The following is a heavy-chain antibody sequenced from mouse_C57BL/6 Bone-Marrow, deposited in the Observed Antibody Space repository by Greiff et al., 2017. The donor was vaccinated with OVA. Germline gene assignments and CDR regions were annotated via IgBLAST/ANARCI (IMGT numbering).Heavy chain of an antibody. CDR3: AIHPVVVFDY. CDR2: ISSGGSYT. Sequence: EVKLVESGGDLVKPGGSLKLSCAASGFTFSSYGMSWVRQTPDKRLEWVATISSGGSYTYYPDSVTGRFTISRDNAKNTLYRQISSLKSDDTAMYYCAIHPVVVFDYWGQGTTLTVSS. V-gene: IGHV5-6*01. D-gene: IGHD1-1*01. CDR1: GFTFSSYG. J-gene: IGHJ2*01.